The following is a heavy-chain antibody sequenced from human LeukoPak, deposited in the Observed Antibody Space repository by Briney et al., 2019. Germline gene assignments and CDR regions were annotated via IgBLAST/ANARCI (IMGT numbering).Heavy chain of an antibody. CDR1: GFTFSSYS. CDR2: IGGSGSVT. J-gene: IGHJ4*02. Sequence: PGGSLRLSCAASGFTFSSYSMGWVGRAPGKGVEWVSSIGGSGSVTYYTDSVRGRFTLYRENSENTVYLQMNSLRAEDTAVYYCVKGGPRAQLVDFWGQGTLVTVSS. D-gene: IGHD2-2*01. CDR3: VKGGPRAQLVDF. V-gene: IGHV3-23*01.